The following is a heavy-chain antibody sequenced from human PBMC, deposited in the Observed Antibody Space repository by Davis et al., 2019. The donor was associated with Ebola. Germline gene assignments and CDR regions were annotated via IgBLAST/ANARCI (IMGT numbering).Heavy chain of an antibody. V-gene: IGHV1-2*02. CDR2: INPNSGGT. Sequence: ASVKVSCKASGYTFTGYYMHWVRQAPGQGLEWMGWINPNSGGTNYAQKFQGRVTMTRDTSISTAYMELSRLRSDDTAVYYCARDRDLDIFYYYGMDVWGQGTTVTVSS. D-gene: IGHD3-9*01. CDR3: ARDRDLDIFYYYGMDV. J-gene: IGHJ6*02. CDR1: GYTFTGYY.